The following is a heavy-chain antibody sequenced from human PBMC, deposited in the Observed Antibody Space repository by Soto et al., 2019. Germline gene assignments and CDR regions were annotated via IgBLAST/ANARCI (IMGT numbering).Heavy chain of an antibody. Sequence: QVQLQQWGAGLLKPSETLSLTCAVYGGSFSGYYWSWIRQPPGKGLEWIGEINHSGSTNYNPYLKRRFTRSVDTSKNQFSLKLSSVTAADTAVYYCAREYGDYGVIDYWGQGTLVTVSS. D-gene: IGHD4-17*01. J-gene: IGHJ4*02. V-gene: IGHV4-34*01. CDR1: GGSFSGYY. CDR3: AREYGDYGVIDY. CDR2: INHSGST.